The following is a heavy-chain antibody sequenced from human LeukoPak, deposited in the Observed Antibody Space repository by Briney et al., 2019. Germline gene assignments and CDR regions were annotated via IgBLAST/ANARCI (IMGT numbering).Heavy chain of an antibody. CDR2: INPYSGDT. J-gene: IGHJ6*03. CDR3: ARDAEGYYYMDV. V-gene: IGHV1-8*02. Sequence: ASMKVSCKTSGYTFTTYFIHWVRQAPGQGLEWMGGINPYSGDTKYAQKFQGRVTMTRNTSISTAYMELSSLRSEDTAVYYCARDAEGYYYMDVWGKGTTVTVSS. CDR1: GYTFTTYF.